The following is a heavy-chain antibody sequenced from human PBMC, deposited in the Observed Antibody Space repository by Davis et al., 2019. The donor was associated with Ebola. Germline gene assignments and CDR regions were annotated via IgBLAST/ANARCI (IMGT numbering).Heavy chain of an antibody. Sequence: GGSLRLSCAASGSASTSTLMPCVRCETAQWLEWVAVISYDGSNKYYADSVKGRFTISRDNSKNTLYLQMNSLRAEDTAVYYCATLDVLMVYAMDNYYYGMDVWGQGTTVTVSS. CDR1: GSASTSTL. V-gene: IGHV3-30-3*01. CDR2: ISYDGSNK. CDR3: ATLDVLMVYAMDNYYYGMDV. J-gene: IGHJ6*02. D-gene: IGHD2-8*01.